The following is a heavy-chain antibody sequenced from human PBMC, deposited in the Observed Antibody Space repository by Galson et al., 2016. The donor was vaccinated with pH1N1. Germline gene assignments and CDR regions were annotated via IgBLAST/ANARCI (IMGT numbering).Heavy chain of an antibody. CDR1: GGSISSRTYY. D-gene: IGHD3-10*01. Sequence: ILSLTCTVSGGSISSRTYYWSWIRQPAGKGLEWIGLVYSSGSTRYNPSLKSRVTLSADTSKSQLSLKMTSVTAADTAVYYCARGGEEVLTFGEPHNWFDPWGQGILVTVSS. CDR3: ARGGEEVLTFGEPHNWFDP. CDR2: VYSSGST. V-gene: IGHV4-61*02. J-gene: IGHJ5*02.